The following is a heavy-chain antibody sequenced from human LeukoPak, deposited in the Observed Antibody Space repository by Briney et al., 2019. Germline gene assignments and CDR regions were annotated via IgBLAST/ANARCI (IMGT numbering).Heavy chain of an antibody. V-gene: IGHV4-34*01. J-gene: IGHJ3*02. CDR1: GGSFSGYY. D-gene: IGHD6-13*01. CDR2: INHSGST. Sequence: SETLSLTCAVYGGSFSGYYWSWIRQPPGKGLEWIGEINHSGSTNYNPSLKSRVTISVDTSKNQFSLKLSSVTAADTAVYYCARATSHYSSSWSAVGAFDIWGQGTMVTVSS. CDR3: ARATSHYSSSWSAVGAFDI.